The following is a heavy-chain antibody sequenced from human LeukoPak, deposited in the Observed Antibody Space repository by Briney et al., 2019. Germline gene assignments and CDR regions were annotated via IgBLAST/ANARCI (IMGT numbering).Heavy chain of an antibody. Sequence: GGSLRLPCAASGFTFSSYAMSWVSQAPGKGLEGVSAISGSNCNTYYADSVKGRFPISRDNSIDMLYLQINSLRAEDTAQYYCAKDLYGALDVWGQGRQVSVSS. V-gene: IGHV3-23*01. CDR1: GFTFSSYA. CDR3: AKDLYGALDV. D-gene: IGHD3-10*01. J-gene: IGHJ3*01. CDR2: ISGSNCNT.